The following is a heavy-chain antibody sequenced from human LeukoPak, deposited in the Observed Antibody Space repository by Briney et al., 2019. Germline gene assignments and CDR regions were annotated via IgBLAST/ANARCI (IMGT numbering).Heavy chain of an antibody. V-gene: IGHV3-21*01. Sequence: PGGSLRLSCAASGFTFSSYSMNWVRQAPGKGLEWVSSISSSSSYIYYADSVKGRFTISRDNAKNSLYLQMNSLRAEDTAVYYCARDRVVWERNFDYWGQGTLVTVSS. J-gene: IGHJ4*02. CDR2: ISSSSSYI. D-gene: IGHD1-26*01. CDR1: GFTFSSYS. CDR3: ARDRVVWERNFDY.